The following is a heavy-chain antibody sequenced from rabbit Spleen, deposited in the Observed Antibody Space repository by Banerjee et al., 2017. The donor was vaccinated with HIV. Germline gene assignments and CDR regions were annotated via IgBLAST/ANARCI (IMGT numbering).Heavy chain of an antibody. V-gene: IGHV1S40*01. CDR3: ARGSATMTLVITGYYLSL. Sequence: QSLEESGGDLVKPGASLTLTCTASGFDFSSSYYMCWVRQAPGKGLELIACIDTSSVNTADATWAKGRFTISKTSSTTVTLQMTGLTAADTATYFCARGSATMTLVITGYYLSLWGQGTLVT. CDR1: GFDFSSSYY. CDR2: IDTSSVNT. J-gene: IGHJ4*01. D-gene: IGHD2-1*01.